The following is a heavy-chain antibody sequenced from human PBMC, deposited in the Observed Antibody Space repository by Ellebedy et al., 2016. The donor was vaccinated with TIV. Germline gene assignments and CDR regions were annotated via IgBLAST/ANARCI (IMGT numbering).Heavy chain of an antibody. D-gene: IGHD2-2*01. CDR2: IWSDGSSK. V-gene: IGHV3-33*01. Sequence: GGSLRLSCAASGFPFSTYVMHWVRQAPGKGLEWAAVIWSDGSSKYYADSVKGQFTISGDSSKNTVYLQMTSLRADDTAVYYCARGGYCSSTSCAPADAFDVWGPGTEVTISS. J-gene: IGHJ3*01. CDR1: GFPFSTYV. CDR3: ARGGYCSSTSCAPADAFDV.